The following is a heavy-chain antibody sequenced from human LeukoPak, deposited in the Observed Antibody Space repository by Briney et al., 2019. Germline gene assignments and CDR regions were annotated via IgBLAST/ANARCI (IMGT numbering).Heavy chain of an antibody. V-gene: IGHV1-8*01. CDR2: MNPNSGHT. Sequence: ASVKVSCKASGYTLTNYDINWVRQATGQGLEWMGWMNPNSGHTCYTQEFQGRVTMTRDTSISTAYMELSSLRSEDTAVYYCVRVQSGSYARYGMDVWGQGTTVSVFS. CDR3: VRVQSGSYARYGMDV. J-gene: IGHJ6*02. CDR1: GYTLTNYD. D-gene: IGHD1-26*01.